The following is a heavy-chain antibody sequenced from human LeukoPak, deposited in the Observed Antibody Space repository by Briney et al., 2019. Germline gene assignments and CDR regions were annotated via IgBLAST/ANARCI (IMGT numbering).Heavy chain of an antibody. D-gene: IGHD3-22*01. CDR2: IKPDGSDK. Sequence: GGSLRLSCAASGFTFSSYWMSWVRQAPGKGLEWVANIKPDGSDKYYVDSVKGRFTISRDNAKNSLYLQMDSLRAEDTAVYYCAIQPYYYDSSGYYITWGQGTLVTVSS. J-gene: IGHJ5*02. CDR1: GFTFSSYW. V-gene: IGHV3-7*01. CDR3: AIQPYYYDSSGYYIT.